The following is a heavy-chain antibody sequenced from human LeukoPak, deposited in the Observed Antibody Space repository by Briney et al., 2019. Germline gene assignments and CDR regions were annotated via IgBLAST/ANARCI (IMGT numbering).Heavy chain of an antibody. J-gene: IGHJ4*02. CDR2: INPNSGGT. D-gene: IGHD2-2*01. Sequence: APVKRSCKASGYTFTGYYMHWVRQTPGQGLEWMGWINPNSGGTNYAQKFQGRVTMTRDTSISTAYMELSRLRSDDTAVYYCARDIPWIVVVPTAMRGYRGRGTVVTVSS. CDR1: GYTFTGYY. V-gene: IGHV1-2*02. CDR3: ARDIPWIVVVPTAMRGY.